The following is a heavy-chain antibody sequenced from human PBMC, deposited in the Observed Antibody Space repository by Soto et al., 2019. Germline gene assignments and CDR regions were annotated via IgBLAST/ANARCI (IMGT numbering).Heavy chain of an antibody. CDR3: ARDSLYYYGSGSRSFDY. CDR1: GFTFSSYG. D-gene: IGHD3-10*01. CDR2: IWYDGSNK. V-gene: IGHV3-33*01. Sequence: GGSLRLSCAASGFTFSSYGMHWVRQAPGKGLEWVAVIWYDGSNKYYADSVKGRFTISRDNSKNTLYLQMNSLRAEDTAVYYCARDSLYYYGSGSRSFDYWGQGTLVTVSS. J-gene: IGHJ4*02.